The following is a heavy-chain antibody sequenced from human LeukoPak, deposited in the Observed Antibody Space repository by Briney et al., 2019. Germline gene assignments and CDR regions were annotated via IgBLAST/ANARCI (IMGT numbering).Heavy chain of an antibody. V-gene: IGHV4-39*02. J-gene: IGHJ4*02. CDR1: GGSISSSSYY. CDR3: AREGGPYRPLDY. CDR2: IYYSGST. Sequence: SETLSLTCTVSGGSISSSSYYWGWIRQPPGKGLEWIGTIYYSGSTFYKPSLTSRVTISVDTSKNQFSLKLSSVTAADTAVYYCAREGGPYRPLDYSGQGTLVTVSS.